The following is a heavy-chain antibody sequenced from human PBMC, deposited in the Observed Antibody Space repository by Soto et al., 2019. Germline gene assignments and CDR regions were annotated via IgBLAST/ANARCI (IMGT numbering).Heavy chain of an antibody. V-gene: IGHV4-59*08. CDR2: ISHSGSI. CDR3: ARGGGPNWGFFIY. Sequence: QVQLQESGPGLVKPSETLSLTCTVSGGSISSYYWSWIRQPPGKGVEWIGCISHSGSIDYNPSLKSRVAISMDTSKNQFSLKLTSVTAADTAVYYCARGGGPNWGFFIYWGQGTLVAVSS. D-gene: IGHD7-27*01. CDR1: GGSISSYY. J-gene: IGHJ4*02.